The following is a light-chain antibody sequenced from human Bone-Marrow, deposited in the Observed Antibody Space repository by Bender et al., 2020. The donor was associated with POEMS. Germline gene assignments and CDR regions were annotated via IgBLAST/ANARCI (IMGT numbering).Light chain of an antibody. CDR2: GND. Sequence: QSVLTQPPSVSGAPGQRVTISCTGSSYNIGAGYDVHWYQQIPGAAPKFLIYGNDNRPSGVPDRFSGSKSGTSASLAITGLQAEDEADYYCQSYDISLSGWVFGGGTKLTAL. J-gene: IGLJ3*02. CDR3: QSYDISLSGWV. CDR1: SYNIGAGYD. V-gene: IGLV1-40*01.